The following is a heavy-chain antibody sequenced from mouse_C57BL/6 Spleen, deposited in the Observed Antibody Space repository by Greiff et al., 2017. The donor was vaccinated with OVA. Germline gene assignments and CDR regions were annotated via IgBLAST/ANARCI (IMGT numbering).Heavy chain of an antibody. V-gene: IGHV1-7*01. Sequence: QVQLQQSGAELAKPGASVKLSCKASGYTFTSYWMHWVKQRPGQGLEWIGYINPSSGYTKYNQKFKDKATLTVDKSSSTAYMQLSSLTYEDSAVYYCARRDSAWYFDVWGTGTTVTVSS. CDR2: INPSSGYT. CDR1: GYTFTSYW. J-gene: IGHJ1*03. CDR3: ARRDSAWYFDV.